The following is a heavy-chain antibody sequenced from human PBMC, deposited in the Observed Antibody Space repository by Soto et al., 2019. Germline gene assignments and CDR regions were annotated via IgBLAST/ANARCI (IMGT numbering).Heavy chain of an antibody. CDR2: INHSGST. D-gene: IGHD5-18*01. V-gene: IGHV4-34*01. Sequence: KTSETLSLTCAVYGGSFSGYYWSWIRQPPGKGLEWIGEINHSGSTNYNPSLKSRVTISVDTSKNQFSLKLSSVTAADTAVYYCARGQKRGYSYGQRGNWFDPWGQGTLVTVSS. J-gene: IGHJ5*02. CDR3: ARGQKRGYSYGQRGNWFDP. CDR1: GGSFSGYY.